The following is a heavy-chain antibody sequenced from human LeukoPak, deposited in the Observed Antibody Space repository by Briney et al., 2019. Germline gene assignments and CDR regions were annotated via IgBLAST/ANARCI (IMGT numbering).Heavy chain of an antibody. Sequence: AGGSLRLTCVLSGIPFVDAWMSWVRQAPGKGLEWIGRITKDGTTDYAAPVKGRFTISRDNSKNTFYLLMNRLKIEDTAVYYCTWMTTVLTVDFWGRGTLVTVSS. D-gene: IGHD4-17*01. V-gene: IGHV3-15*01. CDR3: TWMTTVLTVDF. J-gene: IGHJ4*02. CDR2: ITKDGTT. CDR1: GIPFVDAW.